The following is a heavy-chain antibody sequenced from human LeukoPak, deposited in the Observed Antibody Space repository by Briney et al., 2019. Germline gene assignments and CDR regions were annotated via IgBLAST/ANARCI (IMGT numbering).Heavy chain of an antibody. Sequence: SETLSLTCTVSGGSISSYYLTWIRQPPGKGLEWIGEIHPSGRTNYSPSLESRVTISLDTSKNQFSLKLSSVTAADTAIYYCARGRDEYKGGNYWGQGTLVTVSS. D-gene: IGHD5-24*01. CDR1: GGSISSYY. V-gene: IGHV4-34*01. CDR3: ARGRDEYKGGNY. CDR2: IHPSGRT. J-gene: IGHJ4*02.